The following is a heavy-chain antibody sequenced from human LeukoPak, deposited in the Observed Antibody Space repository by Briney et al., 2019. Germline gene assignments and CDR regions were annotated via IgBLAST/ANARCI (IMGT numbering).Heavy chain of an antibody. D-gene: IGHD2-15*01. V-gene: IGHV3-23*01. CDR1: GFTFSSYA. Sequence: PGGSLRLSCAASGFTFSSYAMSWVRQAPGKGLEWVSGTSGSGGSTYYADSVKGRFTISRDNSKNTLFLQMNSLRAEGTAVYYCAKCRSGGSCYNFDYWGQGTLVTVSS. J-gene: IGHJ4*02. CDR3: AKCRSGGSCYNFDY. CDR2: TSGSGGST.